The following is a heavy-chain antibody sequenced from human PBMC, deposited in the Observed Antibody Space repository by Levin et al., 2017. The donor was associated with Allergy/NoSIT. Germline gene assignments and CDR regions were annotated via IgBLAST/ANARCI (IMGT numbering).Heavy chain of an antibody. J-gene: IGHJ6*02. CDR2: ISSSSSYI. Sequence: SCAASGFTFSSYSMNWVRQAPGKGLEWVSSISSSSSYIYYADSVKGRFTISRDNAKNSLYLQMNSLRAEDTAVYYCARDPIIAYVDTAMVDYYYYYGMDVWGQGTTVTVSS. CDR1: GFTFSSYS. CDR3: ARDPIIAYVDTAMVDYYYYYGMDV. D-gene: IGHD5-18*01. V-gene: IGHV3-21*01.